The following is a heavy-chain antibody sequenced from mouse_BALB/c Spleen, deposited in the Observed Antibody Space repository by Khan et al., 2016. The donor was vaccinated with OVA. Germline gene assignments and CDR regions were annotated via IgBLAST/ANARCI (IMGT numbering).Heavy chain of an antibody. CDR2: IGPGRGST. CDR3: ARSNYYGSGLYAMDY. CDR1: GYTITSYW. D-gene: IGHD1-1*01. V-gene: IGHV1S41*01. Sequence: DLVKPAASVKLSCTVSGYTITSYWSNWIKQWPGHGFEWIGRIGPGRGSTSITSMFRRKAIFTVDTSSSTAYMQLTSLSSEDSAVYFSARSNYYGSGLYAMDYWGQGTSVTVSS. J-gene: IGHJ4*01.